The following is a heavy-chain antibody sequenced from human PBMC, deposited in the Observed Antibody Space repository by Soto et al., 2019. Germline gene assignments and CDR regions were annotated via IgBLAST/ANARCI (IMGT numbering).Heavy chain of an antibody. CDR1: GGSISSSSYY. D-gene: IGHD3-9*01. J-gene: IGHJ5*02. CDR3: ARQGDYDILTGYSPHNWFDP. Sequence: QLQLQESGPGLVKPSETLSLTCTVSGGSISSSSYYWGWIRQPPGKGLEGIGRIYYSGSTYYNPSIRRRVTISLDTSKNQFSLKLSSVTAADTAVYYCARQGDYDILTGYSPHNWFDPWGQGTLVTVSS. V-gene: IGHV4-39*01. CDR2: IYYSGST.